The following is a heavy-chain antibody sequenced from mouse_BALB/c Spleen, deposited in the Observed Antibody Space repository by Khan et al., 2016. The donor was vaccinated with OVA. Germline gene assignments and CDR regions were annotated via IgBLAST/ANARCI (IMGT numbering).Heavy chain of an antibody. Sequence: EVQLQESGPGLVKPSQSLSLTCTVTGYSITSDYAWNWIRQFPGNKLEWMGYISYSGSTSYNPSLKSRISITRDTSKNQFFLQLNSVTTEDTSTSYCAREYGSSHYYCVYWHQATTLTDSS. J-gene: IGHJ2*01. CDR2: ISYSGST. V-gene: IGHV3-2*02. CDR1: GYSITSDYA. D-gene: IGHD1-1*01. CDR3: AREYGSSHYYCVY.